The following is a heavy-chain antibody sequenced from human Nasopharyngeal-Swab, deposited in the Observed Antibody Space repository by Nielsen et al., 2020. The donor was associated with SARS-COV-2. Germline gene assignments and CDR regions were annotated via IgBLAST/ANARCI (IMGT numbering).Heavy chain of an antibody. Sequence: GESLKISCAASGFTFNTYAISWVRQAPGKGLEWGSVISGSDYSTKYADSVKGRFTISRDNSKNTVNLQMNSLRAEDTAIYYCAKDRDSGDDSDDYYHYYGMDVWGQGTTVTVSS. CDR2: ISGSDYST. CDR1: GFTFNTYA. CDR3: AKDRDSGDDSDDYYHYYGMDV. J-gene: IGHJ6*02. D-gene: IGHD5-12*01. V-gene: IGHV3-23*01.